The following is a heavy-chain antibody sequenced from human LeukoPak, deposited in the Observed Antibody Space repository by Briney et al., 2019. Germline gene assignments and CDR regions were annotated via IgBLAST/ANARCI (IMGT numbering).Heavy chain of an antibody. D-gene: IGHD6-19*01. V-gene: IGHV4-4*07. CDR2: IYTSGST. CDR1: GGSISSYY. CDR3: ARKYSSGWYEGYFDY. J-gene: IGHJ4*02. Sequence: SETLSLTCTVSGGSISSYYWSWIRQPAGKGLEWIGRIYTSGSTNYNPSLKSRVTTSVDTSKNQFSLKLSSVTAADTAVYYCARKYSSGWYEGYFDYWGQGTLVTVSS.